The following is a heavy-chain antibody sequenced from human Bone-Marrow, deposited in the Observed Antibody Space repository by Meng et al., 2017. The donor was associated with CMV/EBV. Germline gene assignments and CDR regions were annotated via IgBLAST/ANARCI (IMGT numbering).Heavy chain of an antibody. CDR1: GYTFTGYY. J-gene: IGHJ3*02. V-gene: IGHV1-2*02. CDR3: ARDWEYYYDSSGYAGGAFDI. D-gene: IGHD3-22*01. CDR2: INPNSGGT. Sequence: ASVKVSCKASGYTFTGYYMHWVRQAPGQGLEWMGWINPNSGGTNYAQKFQGRVTMTRDTSISTAYMELSRLRSDDTAVYYCARDWEYYYDSSGYAGGAFDIWGQGTMVTVS.